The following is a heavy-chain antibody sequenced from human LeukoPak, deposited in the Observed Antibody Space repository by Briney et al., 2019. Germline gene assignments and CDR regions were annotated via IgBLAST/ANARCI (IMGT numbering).Heavy chain of an antibody. D-gene: IGHD3-9*01. V-gene: IGHV1-18*01. CDR2: ISAYNGNI. Sequence: GASVKVSCKASGYTFTSYGISWVRQAPGQGLEWMGWISAYNGNINYAQKLQGRVTMTTDTSTSTAYMELRSLRSDDTAVYYCARDIGSWGRYFDWLLYPTYYYYYYGMDVWGQGTTVTVSS. CDR3: ARDIGSWGRYFDWLLYPTYYYYYYGMDV. CDR1: GYTFTSYG. J-gene: IGHJ6*02.